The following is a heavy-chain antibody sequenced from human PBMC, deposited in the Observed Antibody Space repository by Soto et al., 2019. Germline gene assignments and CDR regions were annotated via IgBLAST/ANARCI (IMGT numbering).Heavy chain of an antibody. Sequence: SETLSLTCTVSGGSISSYYWSWIRQPPGKGLEWIGYIYYSGSTNYNPSLKSRVTISVDTSKNQFSLKLSSVTAADTAVYYCARTVTKKWFDPWGQGTLVTVSS. J-gene: IGHJ5*02. CDR3: ARTVTKKWFDP. D-gene: IGHD4-4*01. CDR2: IYYSGST. V-gene: IGHV4-59*08. CDR1: GGSISSYY.